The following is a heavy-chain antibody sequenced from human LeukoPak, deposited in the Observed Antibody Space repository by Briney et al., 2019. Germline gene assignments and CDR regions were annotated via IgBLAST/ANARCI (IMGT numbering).Heavy chain of an antibody. V-gene: IGHV4-59*01. CDR3: AREGYSKHNWFDP. J-gene: IGHJ5*02. CDR1: GGSISSYY. CDR2: IYHSGST. Sequence: SETLSLTCTVSGGSISSYYWSWIRQPPGKGLEWIGYIYHSGSTNYNPSLKSRVTISVDTSKNQFSLKLSSVTAADTAVYYCAREGYSKHNWFDPWGQGTLVTVSS. D-gene: IGHD4-11*01.